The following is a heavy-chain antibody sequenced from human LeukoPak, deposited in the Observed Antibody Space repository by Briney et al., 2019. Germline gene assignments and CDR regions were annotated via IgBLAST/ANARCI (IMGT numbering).Heavy chain of an antibody. CDR2: IIPIFGTA. V-gene: IGHV1-69*06. J-gene: IGHJ4*02. CDR3: ARAPKRITMVRGPYYFDY. D-gene: IGHD3-10*01. CDR1: GGTFSNYT. Sequence: ASVKVSCKASGGTFSNYTINWVRQAPGQGLEWMGGIIPIFGTANYAQKFQGRVAITADKSTSTAYMELSSLRSEDTAVYYCARAPKRITMVRGPYYFDYWGQGTLVTVSS.